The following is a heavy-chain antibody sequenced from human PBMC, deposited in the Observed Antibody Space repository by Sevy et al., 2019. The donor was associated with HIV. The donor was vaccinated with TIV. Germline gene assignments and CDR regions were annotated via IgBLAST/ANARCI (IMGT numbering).Heavy chain of an antibody. D-gene: IGHD6-13*01. CDR3: AGGYGSSWYGGFQH. CDR1: GGSISSGGYY. J-gene: IGHJ1*01. CDR2: IYYSGST. V-gene: IGHV4-31*03. Sequence: SETLSLTCTVSGGSISSGGYYWSWIRQHPGKGLEWIGYIYYSGSTYYNPALKSRVTISVDTSKNQFSLKLSSVTAADTAVYYCAGGYGSSWYGGFQHWGQGTLVTVSS.